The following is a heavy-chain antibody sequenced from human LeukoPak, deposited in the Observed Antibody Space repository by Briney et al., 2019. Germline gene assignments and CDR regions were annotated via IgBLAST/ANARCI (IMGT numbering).Heavy chain of an antibody. CDR3: AREDLIAAAGRWFDP. D-gene: IGHD6-13*01. V-gene: IGHV3-74*01. J-gene: IGHJ5*02. Sequence: GGSLRLSCAASGFTFSSYWMHWVRQAPGKGLVWVSRINSDGSSTNYADSVKGRFTISRDNAKNTLYLQMNSLRAEDTAVYYCAREDLIAAAGRWFDPWGQGTLVTVSS. CDR1: GFTFSSYW. CDR2: INSDGSST.